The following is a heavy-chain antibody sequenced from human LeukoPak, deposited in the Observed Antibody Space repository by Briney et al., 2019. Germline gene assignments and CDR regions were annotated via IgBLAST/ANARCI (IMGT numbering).Heavy chain of an antibody. CDR2: TYYRSKWYN. V-gene: IGHV6-1*01. CDR3: ARGRYCSGGSCYSVPYYYYYGMDV. CDR1: GDSVSSNSAA. D-gene: IGHD2-15*01. Sequence: SQTLSLTFAISGDSVSSNSAAWNWIRQSPSRGLEWLGRTYYRSKWYNDYAVSVKSRITINPDTSKNQFSLQLNSVTPEDTAVYYCARGRYCSGGSCYSVPYYYYYGMDVWGQGTTVTVSS. J-gene: IGHJ6*02.